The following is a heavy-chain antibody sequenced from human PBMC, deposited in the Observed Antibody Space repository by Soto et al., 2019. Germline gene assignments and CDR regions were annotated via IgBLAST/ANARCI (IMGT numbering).Heavy chain of an antibody. CDR2: ISYDGSNK. D-gene: IGHD3-16*01. CDR1: GFTFSSYG. CDR3: AKDYVGMWLTIQD. J-gene: IGHJ4*02. Sequence: QVQLVESGGGVVQPGRSLRLSCAASGFTFSSYGMHWVRQAPGKGLEWVAVISYDGSNKYYADSVKGRFTISRDNSKNTLYLQMNSLRAEDTDVYYCAKDYVGMWLTIQDWGQGTLVTVSS. V-gene: IGHV3-30*18.